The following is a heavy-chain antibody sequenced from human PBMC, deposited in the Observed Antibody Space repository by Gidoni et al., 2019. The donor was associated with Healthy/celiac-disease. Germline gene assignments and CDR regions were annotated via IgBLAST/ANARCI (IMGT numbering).Heavy chain of an antibody. J-gene: IGHJ5*02. V-gene: IGHV3-21*01. D-gene: IGHD5-18*01. CDR2: ISSSSSYI. Sequence: EVQLVESGGGLVKPGGSLRLSCAASGFTFSSYSMNWVRQAPGKGLEWVSSISSSSSYIYYADSVKGRFTISRDNAKNSLYLQMNSLRAEDTAVYYCARDPALNSYGYGSWFDPWGQGTLVTVSS. CDR1: GFTFSSYS. CDR3: ARDPALNSYGYGSWFDP.